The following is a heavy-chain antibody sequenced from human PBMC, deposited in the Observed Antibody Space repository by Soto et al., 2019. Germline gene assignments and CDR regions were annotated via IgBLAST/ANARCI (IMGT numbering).Heavy chain of an antibody. D-gene: IGHD3-9*01. CDR3: AGDQGDIDSVPLDI. V-gene: IGHV3-48*01. CDR1: GFSFSEYS. J-gene: IGHJ3*02. CDR2: ISGSSTI. Sequence: EVQLVESGGGLVQPGGSLRLSCAASGFSFSEYSLNWVRQAPGRGLEWVSYISGSSTIYYADSVKGRFTIARDNAKKSLYLRMTVLRAEDTAVYYCAGDQGDIDSVPLDIWRQGTVVTFSS.